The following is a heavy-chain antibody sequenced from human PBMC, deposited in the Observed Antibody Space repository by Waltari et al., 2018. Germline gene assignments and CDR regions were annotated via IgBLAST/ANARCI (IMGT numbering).Heavy chain of an antibody. Sequence: EEQLVESGGGLAQPGESLRLSCAASGFTFSRYWMDWVRQAPGKGLVWVSLINSDGTSTTYADSVKGRFTISRDNAKNTLDVQMNHLRAEDTAVYYCARVATKTYSSPVPGRPYYYGMDVWGQGTTVTVSS. V-gene: IGHV3-74*01. CDR2: INSDGTST. J-gene: IGHJ6*02. CDR3: ARVATKTYSSPVPGRPYYYGMDV. D-gene: IGHD6-19*01. CDR1: GFTFSRYW.